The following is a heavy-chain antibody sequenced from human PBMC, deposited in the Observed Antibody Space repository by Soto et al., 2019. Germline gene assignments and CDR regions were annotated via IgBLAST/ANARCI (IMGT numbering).Heavy chain of an antibody. V-gene: IGHV5-51*01. Sequence: GESLKISCKGSGYSFTSYWIGWVRQMPGKGLEWMGIIYPGDSDTRYSPSFQGQVTISADKSISTAYLQWSSLKASDTAMYYCARQEPRGATTEYFQHWGQGTLVTVSS. J-gene: IGHJ1*01. CDR1: GYSFTSYW. CDR2: IYPGDSDT. D-gene: IGHD1-26*01. CDR3: ARQEPRGATTEYFQH.